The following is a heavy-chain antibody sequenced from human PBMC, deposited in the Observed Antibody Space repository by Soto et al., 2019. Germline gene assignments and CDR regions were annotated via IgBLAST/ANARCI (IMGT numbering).Heavy chain of an antibody. Sequence: SETLSLTCTVSGGSISSYYWSWIRPPPGKGLEWVGYIYYSGSTNYNPSLKSRVTISVDTSKNQFSLKLSSVTPADTAVYYGGRVSYYYDGSDYWGQGTLVTVSS. CDR1: GGSISSYY. J-gene: IGHJ4*02. V-gene: IGHV4-59*01. CDR3: GRVSYYYDGSDY. D-gene: IGHD3-22*01. CDR2: IYYSGST.